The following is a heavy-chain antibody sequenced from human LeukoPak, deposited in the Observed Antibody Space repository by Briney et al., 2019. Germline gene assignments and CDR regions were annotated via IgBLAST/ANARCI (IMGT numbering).Heavy chain of an antibody. CDR3: AKAPRDGYAPFDY. D-gene: IGHD5-24*01. CDR1: GFTFGAYA. CDR2: INGLGGST. Sequence: GGSLRLSCAASGFTFGAYAMSWVRQAPGMGLEWVSGINGLGGSTYYADSVKGRFTISRDNSKSTLYLQMDSLRAEDTAVYCCAKAPRDGYAPFDYWGQGTLVTVSS. V-gene: IGHV3-23*01. J-gene: IGHJ4*02.